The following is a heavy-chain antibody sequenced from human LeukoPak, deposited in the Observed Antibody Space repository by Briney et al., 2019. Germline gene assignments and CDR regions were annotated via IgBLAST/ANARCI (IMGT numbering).Heavy chain of an antibody. J-gene: IGHJ1*01. V-gene: IGHV3-74*01. D-gene: IGHD3-22*01. Sequence: GGSLRFSGAASGFTFSRYWLHWVRQAPGKGLVWVSRINGDGSTTSYADSVKGGFTISRDNAKNTLYLQMNSLRAEDTAVYYCATGSYYDSRGYYTFGHWGQGTLVTVSS. CDR2: INGDGSTT. CDR3: ATGSYYDSRGYYTFGH. CDR1: GFTFSRYW.